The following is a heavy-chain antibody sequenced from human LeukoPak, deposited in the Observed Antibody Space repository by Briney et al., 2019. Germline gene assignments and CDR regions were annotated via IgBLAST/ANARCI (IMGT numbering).Heavy chain of an antibody. CDR1: GYTFTGYY. D-gene: IGHD3-10*01. J-gene: IGHJ4*02. CDR3: ARGRSDYYLDS. CDR2: INSNSGGV. Sequence: ASVKVSCKSSGYTFTGYYMHWVRQAPGQGLEWMGWINSNSGGVHYAQNFQGRVTMTRDTSISTAYMDLTRLRYDDTAVYYCARGRSDYYLDSWGRGTLVTVSS. V-gene: IGHV1-2*02.